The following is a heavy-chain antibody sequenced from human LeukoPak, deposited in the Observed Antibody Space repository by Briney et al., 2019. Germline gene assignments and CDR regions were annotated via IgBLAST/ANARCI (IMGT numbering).Heavy chain of an antibody. CDR2: ISYDGSNK. V-gene: IGHV3-30*03. Sequence: GRSLRLSCTAYRFTFSSYGMHWVRQAPGKGLEWLAVISYDGSNKYYADSVKGRFTISRDNSKNTLYLQMNSLRAEDTAVYYCARDRYSSSSSRGWFVPWGQRTLVTVSS. J-gene: IGHJ5*02. CDR3: ARDRYSSSSSRGWFVP. CDR1: RFTFSSYG. D-gene: IGHD6-13*01.